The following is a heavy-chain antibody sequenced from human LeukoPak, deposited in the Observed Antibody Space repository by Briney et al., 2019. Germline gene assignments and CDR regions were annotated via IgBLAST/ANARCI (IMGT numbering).Heavy chain of an antibody. D-gene: IGHD6-19*01. V-gene: IGHV3-23*01. J-gene: IGHJ4*02. CDR3: AKDHSSGWYGPYYFDY. CDR2: ISGSGGST. Sequence: PGGSLRLSCAASGFTCSSFGMHWVRQAPGKGLEWVSAISGSGGSTYYADSVKGRFTISRDNSKNTLYLQMNSLRAEDTAVYYCAKDHSSGWYGPYYFDYWGQGTLVTVSS. CDR1: GFTCSSFG.